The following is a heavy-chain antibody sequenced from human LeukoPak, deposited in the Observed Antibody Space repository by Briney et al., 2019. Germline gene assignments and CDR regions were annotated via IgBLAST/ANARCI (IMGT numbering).Heavy chain of an antibody. V-gene: IGHV3-33*01. J-gene: IGHJ4*02. CDR1: GFTFSSYG. CDR2: IWYDGSNK. Sequence: GGSLRLSCAASGFTFSSYGMHWVRQAPGKGLEWVAVIWYDGSNKHYPHSVKGRFTISRANSKNTLDLQMNSLRAEDTAVYYCARLGSGWSHDYWGEGSLVSVSS. CDR3: ARLGSGWSHDY. D-gene: IGHD6-19*01.